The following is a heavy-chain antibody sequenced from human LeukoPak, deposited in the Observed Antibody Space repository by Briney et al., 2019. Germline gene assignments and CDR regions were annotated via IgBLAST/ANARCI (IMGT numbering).Heavy chain of an antibody. D-gene: IGHD3-16*02. V-gene: IGHV1-8*02. Sequence: GASVKVSCKASGYTFTSYDINWVRQATGQGLEWMGWMNPNSGNTGYAQKLQGRVTMTTDTSTSTAYMELRSLRPDDTAVYYCARKSYVWGSYRSDDAFDIWGQGTMVTVSS. CDR1: GYTFTSYD. CDR3: ARKSYVWGSYRSDDAFDI. CDR2: MNPNSGNT. J-gene: IGHJ3*02.